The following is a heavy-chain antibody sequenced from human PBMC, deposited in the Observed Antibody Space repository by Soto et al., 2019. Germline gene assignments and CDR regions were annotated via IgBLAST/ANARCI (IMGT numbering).Heavy chain of an antibody. J-gene: IGHJ5*02. D-gene: IGHD6-13*01. CDR2: ISSSSSTI. CDR3: ARHPERIAEIGWFDP. Sequence: GGSLRLSCPVSGFTFNSYSMNWVRQAPGKGLEWVSYISSSSSTIYYADSVKGRFTISRDNAKNSLYLQMNSLRAEDTALFYCARHPERIAEIGWFDPWGQGTLVTVSS. CDR1: GFTFNSYS. V-gene: IGHV3-48*01.